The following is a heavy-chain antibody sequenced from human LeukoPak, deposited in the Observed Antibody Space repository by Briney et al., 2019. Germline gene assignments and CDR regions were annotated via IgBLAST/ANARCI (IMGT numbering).Heavy chain of an antibody. Sequence: QTLSLTCAISGHSVSSDSSAWNWFRQSPSRGLEWLGRTYYSYKWYNDYAVSVKSRITINPDTSKNQFFLQVNSVIPGDTAVYYWARRRYYRYNGYFDYWGQGTPVTVSS. J-gene: IGHJ4*02. CDR1: GHSVSSDSSA. D-gene: IGHD3-16*02. V-gene: IGHV6-1*01. CDR3: ARRRYYRYNGYFDY. CDR2: TYYSYKWYN.